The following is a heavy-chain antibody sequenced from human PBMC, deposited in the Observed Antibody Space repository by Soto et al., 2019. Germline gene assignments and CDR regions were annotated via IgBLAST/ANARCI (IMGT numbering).Heavy chain of an antibody. CDR1: GFAFKSYA. Sequence: PGGSLRLSCAASGFAFKSYAMHWVRQAPGKGLEWVALISFDGSDQEYVESVKGRFTVSRDNSNNSLFLHMDSLRAEDTAVYYCTRYRLTSYYFDFWGQGTMVTVSS. V-gene: IGHV3-30*03. J-gene: IGHJ4*02. D-gene: IGHD2-21*02. CDR3: TRYRLTSYYFDF. CDR2: ISFDGSDQ.